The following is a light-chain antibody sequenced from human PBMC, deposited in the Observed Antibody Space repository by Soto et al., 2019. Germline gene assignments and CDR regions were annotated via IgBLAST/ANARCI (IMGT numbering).Light chain of an antibody. CDR2: KAS. Sequence: DIQMTQSPPTLSASVGDRVTITCRASQSISSWLAWYQQKPGKAPKLLIYKASSVESGVPSRFSGSGSGTEFTLTISSLQPDDFAAYYCQQLNSYSTWTFGQGTKVEIK. J-gene: IGKJ1*01. V-gene: IGKV1-5*03. CDR3: QQLNSYSTWT. CDR1: QSISSW.